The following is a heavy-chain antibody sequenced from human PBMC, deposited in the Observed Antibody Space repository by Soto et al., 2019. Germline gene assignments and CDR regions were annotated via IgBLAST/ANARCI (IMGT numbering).Heavy chain of an antibody. CDR3: VRVYGSGSYIAFDF. CDR2: ISAVNGNT. J-gene: IGHJ3*01. D-gene: IGHD3-10*01. CDR1: GYTFTHYG. V-gene: IGHV1-18*01. Sequence: QVQLVQSGAEVKKPGASVKVSCKASGYTFTHYGISWVRQAPGQGLAWMGWISAVNGNTKYVDNFQDRVTMTTDTSTNTSYMEVRILRSEGTAMYYCVRVYGSGSYIAFDFWGQGTMVTVSS.